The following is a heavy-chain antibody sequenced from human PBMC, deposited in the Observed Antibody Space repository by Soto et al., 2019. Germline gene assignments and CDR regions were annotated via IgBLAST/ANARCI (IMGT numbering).Heavy chain of an antibody. V-gene: IGHV4-31*03. Sequence: QVQLQESGPGLVKPSLTLSLTCTVSGGSISSGGYYWSWIRQHSGKGLEGIGYIYYRGRTYYNPTAQSRVTISVDTSKNQFSLKLSSVTAADTAVYYCARVSSGWYRSNAFDIWGQGTMVTVSS. CDR1: GGSISSGGYY. J-gene: IGHJ3*02. CDR3: ARVSSGWYRSNAFDI. D-gene: IGHD6-19*01. CDR2: IYYRGRT.